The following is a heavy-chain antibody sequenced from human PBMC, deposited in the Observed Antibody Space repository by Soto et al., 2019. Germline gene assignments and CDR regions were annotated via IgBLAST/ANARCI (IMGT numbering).Heavy chain of an antibody. CDR3: ARAGEGYSYGYDY. CDR2: IYYSGST. CDR1: GGSISSGGYY. J-gene: IGHJ4*02. V-gene: IGHV4-31*03. D-gene: IGHD5-18*01. Sequence: SETLSLTCTVSGGSISSGGYYWSWIRQHPGKGLEWIGYIYYSGSTYYNPSLKSRVTISVDTSKNQFSLKLSSVTAADTAVYYCARAGEGYSYGYDYWGQGTLVTVSS.